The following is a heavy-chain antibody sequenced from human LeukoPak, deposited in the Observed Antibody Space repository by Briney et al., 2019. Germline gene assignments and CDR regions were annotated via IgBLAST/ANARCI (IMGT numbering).Heavy chain of an antibody. V-gene: IGHV4-34*01. CDR2: INHSGST. J-gene: IGHJ4*02. CDR3: ARYDSNVGALDY. D-gene: IGHD3-22*01. CDR1: GGSFSGYY. Sequence: SETLSLTCAVYGGSFSGYYWSWIRQPPGKGLEWIGEINHSGSTNYNPSLKSRVTISVDTSKNQFSLKLSSVTAADTAVYYCARYDSNVGALDYWGQGTLVTVSS.